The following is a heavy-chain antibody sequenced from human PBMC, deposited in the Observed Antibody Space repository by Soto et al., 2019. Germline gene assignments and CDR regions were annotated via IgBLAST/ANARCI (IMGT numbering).Heavy chain of an antibody. Sequence: EVQLVESGGGLVKPGGSLRLSCAASGFTFSSYSMNWVRQAPGKGLEWVSSISSSSSYIYYADSVKGRFTISRDNAKSALYLQMNSLGAEDTAVYYCARSYSSSAYYYGMDVWGQGTTVTVSS. D-gene: IGHD6-13*01. V-gene: IGHV3-21*01. CDR2: ISSSSSYI. CDR3: ARSYSSSAYYYGMDV. CDR1: GFTFSSYS. J-gene: IGHJ6*02.